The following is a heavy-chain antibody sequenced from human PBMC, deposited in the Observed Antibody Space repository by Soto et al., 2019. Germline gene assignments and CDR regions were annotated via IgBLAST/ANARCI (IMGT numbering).Heavy chain of an antibody. CDR3: AALGTYFYDTGDTTFDP. CDR2: IYHSGST. V-gene: IGHV4-4*02. CDR1: GGSISSSNW. J-gene: IGHJ5*02. D-gene: IGHD3-22*01. Sequence: PSETLSLTCAVSGGSISSSNWWSWVRQPPGKGLEWIGEIYHSGSTNYNPSLKSRVTISVDKSKNQFSLKLSSVTAADTAVYYCAALGTYFYDTGDTTFDPWGQGTLVTVSS.